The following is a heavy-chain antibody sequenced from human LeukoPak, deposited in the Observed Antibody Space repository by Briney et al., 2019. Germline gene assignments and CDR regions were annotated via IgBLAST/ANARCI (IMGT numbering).Heavy chain of an antibody. J-gene: IGHJ4*02. CDR1: GFTFSSYA. V-gene: IGHV3-30*04. CDR3: AKARYDGEVMIAATDY. CDR2: ISYDGSNK. Sequence: PGGSLRLSCAASGFTFSSYAMHWVRQAPGKGLEWVAFISYDGSNKYYADSVKGRFTISRDNSKNTLYLQMNNLRADDTAVYYCAKARYDGEVMIAATDYWGQGTLVTVSS. D-gene: IGHD2-15*01.